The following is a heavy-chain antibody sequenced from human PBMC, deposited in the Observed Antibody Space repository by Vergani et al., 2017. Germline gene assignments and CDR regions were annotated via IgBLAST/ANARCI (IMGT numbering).Heavy chain of an antibody. Sequence: QVQLVESGGGVVQPGESLRLSCAASGFPFSTYGMHWVRQAPGKGLEWVAFIQKDGIDKFYADSVRGRFTISRDNSKNTLYLQMNSLRVEDTAVYYCAKDWRYCSSTRGCFGKYYSFYYYMDVWGKGTTVTVSS. V-gene: IGHV3-30*02. CDR2: IQKDGIDK. CDR1: GFPFSTYG. D-gene: IGHD2-2*01. J-gene: IGHJ6*03. CDR3: AKDWRYCSSTRGCFGKYYSFYYYMDV.